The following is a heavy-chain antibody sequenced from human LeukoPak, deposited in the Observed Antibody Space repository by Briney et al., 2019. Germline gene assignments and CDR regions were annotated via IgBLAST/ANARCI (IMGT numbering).Heavy chain of an antibody. Sequence: GGSLRLSCAASGFSFSSYGMYWVRQAPGKGLEWVSAISGSGGSTYYADSVKGRFTISRDNSKNSLYLQMNSLRAEDTAVYYCAKDQLNRFCSGGSCSITHDYWGQGTLVTVSS. J-gene: IGHJ4*02. CDR1: GFSFSSYG. CDR2: ISGSGGST. CDR3: AKDQLNRFCSGGSCSITHDY. V-gene: IGHV3-23*01. D-gene: IGHD2-15*01.